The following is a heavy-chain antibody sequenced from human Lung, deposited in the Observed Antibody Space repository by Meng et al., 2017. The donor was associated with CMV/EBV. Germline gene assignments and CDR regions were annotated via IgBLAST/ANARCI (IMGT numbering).Heavy chain of an antibody. V-gene: IGHV1-18*04. Sequence: SXXVSXKASGYKFTTYHLSWVRQAPGQGLEWMGWVSAYNGDTNYVQKFQGRVTMTADTSTSTASMELSRLRSDDTAVYYCARRDDPWGGYPHYYGMDVWGQGXTVTVSS. CDR2: VSAYNGDT. J-gene: IGHJ6*02. D-gene: IGHD3-3*01. CDR3: ARRDDPWGGYPHYYGMDV. CDR1: GYKFTTYH.